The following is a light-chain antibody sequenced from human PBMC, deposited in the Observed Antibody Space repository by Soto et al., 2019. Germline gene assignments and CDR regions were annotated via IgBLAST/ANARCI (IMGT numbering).Light chain of an antibody. J-gene: IGKJ5*01. Sequence: EIVMTQSPATLSVSPGERATFSCRASQSVSSNLAWYQQKPGQAPRLLIYGASIRATGIPARFSGSGSGTDFTLTITRLEPEDFAVYYCQQYDNSPITFGQGTRLEIK. CDR3: QQYDNSPIT. V-gene: IGKV3-15*01. CDR1: QSVSSN. CDR2: GAS.